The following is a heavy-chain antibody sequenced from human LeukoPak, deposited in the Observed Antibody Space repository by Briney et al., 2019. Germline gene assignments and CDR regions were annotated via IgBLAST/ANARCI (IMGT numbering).Heavy chain of an antibody. J-gene: IGHJ6*02. CDR1: GFTFSSYA. D-gene: IGHD4-17*01. V-gene: IGHV3-23*01. CDR2: ISGSGGGT. Sequence: GGSLRLSCAASGFTFSSYAMSWVRQAPGKGLEWVSTISGSGGGTYYTDSVKGRFTISRDNSKNTLFLQMNSLRAEDTAIYYCAKHQQIYGDSLMDVWGQGTTVTVSS. CDR3: AKHQQIYGDSLMDV.